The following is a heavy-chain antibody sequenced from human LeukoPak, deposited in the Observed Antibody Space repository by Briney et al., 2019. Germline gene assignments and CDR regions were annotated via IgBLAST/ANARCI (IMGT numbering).Heavy chain of an antibody. CDR2: IYYSGST. J-gene: IGHJ4*02. D-gene: IGHD3-22*01. Sequence: SETLSLTCTVSGGSISSYYWSWIRQPAGKGLEWIGYIYYSGSTYYNPSPKSRVTISVDTSKNQFSLKLSSVTAADTAVYYCATDRVSSGFDYWGQGTLVTVSS. V-gene: IGHV4-59*06. CDR3: ATDRVSSGFDY. CDR1: GGSISSYY.